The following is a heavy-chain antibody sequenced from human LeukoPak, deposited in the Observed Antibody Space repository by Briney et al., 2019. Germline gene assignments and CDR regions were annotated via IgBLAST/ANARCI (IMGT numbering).Heavy chain of an antibody. Sequence: GGSLRLSCAASGFTFDDYAMHWVRQAPGKGLEWVSGISWNSGSIGYADSVKGRFTISRDNAKNSLYLQMNSLRAEDTAVYYCARDRRTVTINWFDPWGQGTLVTVSS. V-gene: IGHV3-9*01. CDR1: GFTFDDYA. CDR2: ISWNSGSI. CDR3: ARDRRTVTINWFDP. J-gene: IGHJ5*02. D-gene: IGHD4-11*01.